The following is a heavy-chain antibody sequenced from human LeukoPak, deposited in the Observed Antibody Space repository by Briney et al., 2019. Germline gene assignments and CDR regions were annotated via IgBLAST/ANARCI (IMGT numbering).Heavy chain of an antibody. CDR2: INHSGST. D-gene: IGHD3-22*01. J-gene: IGHJ5*02. CDR3: ARFYYDSSGYYSNNWFDP. CDR1: GGSFSGYY. Sequence: SETLSLTCAVYGGSFSGYYWSWIRQPPGKGLEWIGEINHSGSTNYNPSLKSRVTISVDTSKNQLSLKLSSVTAADTAVYYCARFYYDSSGYYSNNWFDPWGQGTLVTVSS. V-gene: IGHV4-34*01.